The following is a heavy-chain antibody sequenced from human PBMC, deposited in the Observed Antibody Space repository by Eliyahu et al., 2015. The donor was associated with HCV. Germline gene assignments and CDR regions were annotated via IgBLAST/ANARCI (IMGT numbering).Heavy chain of an antibody. Sequence: EVQLVESGGGSVXPGGSLRLSCAAXGFKFSIFEMNWVRQAPGKGLEWVSYISSSASTVHYAESVQGRFTISRDNAKKSLYLQMNSLRVEDTAVYFCVRGAPIDPWGQGTQVTVSS. V-gene: IGHV3-48*03. J-gene: IGHJ5*02. CDR2: ISSSASTV. CDR1: GFKFSIFE. CDR3: VRGAPIDP.